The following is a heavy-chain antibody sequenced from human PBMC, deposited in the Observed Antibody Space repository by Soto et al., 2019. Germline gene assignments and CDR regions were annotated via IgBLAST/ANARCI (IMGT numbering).Heavy chain of an antibody. Sequence: PGGSLRLSCAASGFTFSSYAMSWVRQAPGKGLEWVSAISGSGGSTYYADSVKGRFTISRDNSKNTLYLQMNSLRAEDTAVYYCAKDDGSGYIKTAIFDYWGQGTLVTVSS. V-gene: IGHV3-23*01. CDR1: GFTFSSYA. CDR2: ISGSGGST. J-gene: IGHJ4*02. D-gene: IGHD3-22*01. CDR3: AKDDGSGYIKTAIFDY.